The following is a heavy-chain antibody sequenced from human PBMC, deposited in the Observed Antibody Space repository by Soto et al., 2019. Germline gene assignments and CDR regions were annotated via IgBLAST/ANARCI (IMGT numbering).Heavy chain of an antibody. CDR1: GDSINSGAYY. V-gene: IGHV4-31*03. CDR2: IYTDGGT. CDR3: ARGLTEWSNDS. D-gene: IGHD3-3*01. Sequence: PSETLSLTCTVSGDSINSGAYYWTWIRQHPGKGLEWIGCIYTDGGTDYSPSLKRRLTISMDTSKNHFSLRLTPVTAADTATYFCARGLTEWSNDSWGQGILVTVSS. J-gene: IGHJ5*01.